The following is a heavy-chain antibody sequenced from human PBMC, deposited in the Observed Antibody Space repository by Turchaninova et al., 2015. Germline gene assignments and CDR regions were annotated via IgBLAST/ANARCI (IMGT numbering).Heavy chain of an antibody. V-gene: IGHV4-59*12. J-gene: IGHJ4*02. CDR2: IYYSGST. Sequence: VQLQESGPGLVRPSETLSLTRPVPGGSIRNYYWSWTRQPPGKGLEWSGYIYYSGSTNYNPSLKSRVTISLDTSKNQFSLKLNSVTAADTAVYYCAREGSGTRPNFDYWGQGTLVTVSS. CDR1: GGSIRNYY. CDR3: AREGSGTRPNFDY. D-gene: IGHD3-3*01.